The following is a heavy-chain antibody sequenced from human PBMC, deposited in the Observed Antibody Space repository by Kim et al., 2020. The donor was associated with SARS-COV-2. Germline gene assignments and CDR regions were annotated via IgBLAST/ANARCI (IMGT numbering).Heavy chain of an antibody. Sequence: ETRYSPSFQGQVTISADKSITTAYWQWSSLKASDTAMYYCARQGSSWGDYWGQGTLVTVSS. CDR3: ARQGSSWGDY. D-gene: IGHD6-13*01. V-gene: IGHV5-51*01. J-gene: IGHJ4*02. CDR2: ET.